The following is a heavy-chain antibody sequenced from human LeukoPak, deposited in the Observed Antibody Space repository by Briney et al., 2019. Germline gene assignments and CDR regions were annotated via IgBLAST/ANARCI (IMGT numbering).Heavy chain of an antibody. CDR2: IYPRDGST. J-gene: IGHJ4*02. CDR3: ARDQEGFDY. V-gene: IGHV1-46*01. Sequence: ASVKVSCKASGYTFTSNYIHWMRQAPGQGLEWMGMIYPRDGSTSYAQKFQGRVTVTRDTSTSTVHMELSGLRSEDTAVYYCARDQEGFDYWGQGTLVTVSS. CDR1: GYTFTSNY.